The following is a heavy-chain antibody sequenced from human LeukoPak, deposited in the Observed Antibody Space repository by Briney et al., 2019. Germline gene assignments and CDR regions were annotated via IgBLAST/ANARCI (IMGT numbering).Heavy chain of an antibody. CDR1: GGSISSSGYY. Sequence: PSETLSLTCTVSGGSISSSGYYWAWFPNPPGKGLEWIGTIYYSGSTYYSPSLKSRVTISVDTSKNQFSLKLSSVTAADTALYYCARLRDGYSTKQFDYWGQGTLVTVSS. V-gene: IGHV4-39*01. J-gene: IGHJ4*02. CDR2: IYYSGST. CDR3: ARLRDGYSTKQFDY. D-gene: IGHD5-24*01.